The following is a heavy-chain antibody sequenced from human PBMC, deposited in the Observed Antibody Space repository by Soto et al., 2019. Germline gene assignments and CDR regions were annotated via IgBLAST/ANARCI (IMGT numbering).Heavy chain of an antibody. J-gene: IGHJ4*02. D-gene: IGHD6-19*01. CDR3: ARRPHLADNVELDY. Sequence: QVQLVQSGAEVKKPGASVTVSCKASGYTFTNYGINWVRQAPGHGLEWMGWISAYSGHTNYAQKLQDRVTMTTDTSTSTAYMELRSLRSDDMAVYYCARRPHLADNVELDYWGQGTLVTVSS. CDR1: GYTFTNYG. V-gene: IGHV1-18*03. CDR2: ISAYSGHT.